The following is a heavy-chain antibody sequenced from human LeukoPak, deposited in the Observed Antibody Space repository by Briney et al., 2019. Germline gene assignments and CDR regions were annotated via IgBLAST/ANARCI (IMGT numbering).Heavy chain of an antibody. Sequence: ASETLSLTCTVSGGSMSPHHWGWIRQPPGKGLEWTGYIYYSGSTNYNPSLNSRVTISVDTPKNQFSLRLSSVNAANTAIYYCARAVSGRFDYWGQGTMVTVSS. CDR2: IYYSGST. D-gene: IGHD6-19*01. V-gene: IGHV4-59*08. CDR1: GGSMSPHH. J-gene: IGHJ4*02. CDR3: ARAVSGRFDY.